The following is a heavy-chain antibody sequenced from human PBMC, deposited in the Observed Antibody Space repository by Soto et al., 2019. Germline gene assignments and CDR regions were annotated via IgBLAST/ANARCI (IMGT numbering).Heavy chain of an antibody. CDR1: GGSISSNNYY. CDR3: VRHDNSFYNS. V-gene: IGHV4-39*01. Sequence: QLQLQESGPGLVKPSETLSLTCTVSGGSISSNNYYWGWIRQPPGKGLEWIASIYYTGSSFYNPSLKSRLPISEDTSKNQFSLRMTSVTAADTAGYYCVRHDNSFYNSWGQGTLVTVSS. J-gene: IGHJ4*02. D-gene: IGHD3-10*01. CDR2: IYYTGSS.